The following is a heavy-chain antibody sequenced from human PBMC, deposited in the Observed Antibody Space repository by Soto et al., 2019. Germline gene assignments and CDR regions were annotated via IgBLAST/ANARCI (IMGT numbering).Heavy chain of an antibody. J-gene: IGHJ4*02. CDR3: ARTTFYAVGICYCSRFDC. Sequence: QVQLQESGPGLVKPSQTLTLTCTVSGGSISSGRFYWSWIRQHPRKGLEWIGHISDSGGSYYNPSLECRVTLLVDTSKTQCSLMLCAVTAADTAVYSCARTTFYAVGICYCSRFDCWGEGTIVTVSS. D-gene: IGHD2-15*01. V-gene: IGHV4-31*03. CDR2: ISDSGGS. CDR1: GGSISSGRFY.